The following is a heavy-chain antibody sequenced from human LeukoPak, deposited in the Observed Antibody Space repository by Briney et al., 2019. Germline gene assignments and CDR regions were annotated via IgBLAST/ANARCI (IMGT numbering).Heavy chain of an antibody. CDR2: IYYSGST. V-gene: IGHV4-59*01. CDR3: AASDYSGRTRGFDY. CDR1: GGSISSYY. D-gene: IGHD1-26*01. J-gene: IGHJ4*02. Sequence: PSETLSLTCTVSGGSISSYYWSWIRQPPGKGLEWIGYIYYSGSTNYNPSLKSRVTISVDTSKNRFSLKLSSVTAADTAVYYCAASDYSGRTRGFDYWGQGTLVTVSS.